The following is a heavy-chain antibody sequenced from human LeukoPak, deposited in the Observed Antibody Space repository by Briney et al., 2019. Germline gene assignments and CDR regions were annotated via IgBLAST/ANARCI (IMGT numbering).Heavy chain of an antibody. V-gene: IGHV3-74*01. CDR2: INSDGSST. CDR1: GFTFSSYW. D-gene: IGHD2/OR15-2a*01. Sequence: GGSLRLSCAASGFTFSSYWMHWVRQAPGKGLVWVSRINSDGSSTSYADSVKGRFTISRDNAKNTLYLQMNSLRAEDTAVYYCARGPFGSYHFDYWGQGTLVTVSS. CDR3: ARGPFGSYHFDY. J-gene: IGHJ4*02.